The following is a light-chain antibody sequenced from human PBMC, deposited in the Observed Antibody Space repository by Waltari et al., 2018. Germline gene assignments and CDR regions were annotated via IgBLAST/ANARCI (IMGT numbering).Light chain of an antibody. CDR1: QSIGKYW. CDR2: EAS. J-gene: IGKJ1*01. CDR3: HNHERLPAK. Sequence: EIMLTQSPGTLSPSPGERATLSCRASQSIGKYWFWYQQKPGQAPRLLMYEASRRATGVPDRFSGSGSGTAFSLTIIGLVPADFAVYYCHNHERLPAKFGPGTKVEL. V-gene: IGKV3-20*01.